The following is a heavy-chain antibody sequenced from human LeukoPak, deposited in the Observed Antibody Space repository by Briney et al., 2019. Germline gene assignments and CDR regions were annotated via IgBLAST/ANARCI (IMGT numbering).Heavy chain of an antibody. CDR1: GFTFSKTF. CDR2: IYSDDST. CDR3: ARDGRVGATRLNV. J-gene: IGHJ3*01. Sequence: GGSLRLSCAAYGFTFSKTFMSWVRQAPGKGLEWVSVIYSDDSTYYADSVRGRFTISRDNSKSTLYLQMNSLRAEDTAVYYCARDGRVGATRLNVWGQGTMVTVSS. D-gene: IGHD1-26*01. V-gene: IGHV3-66*02.